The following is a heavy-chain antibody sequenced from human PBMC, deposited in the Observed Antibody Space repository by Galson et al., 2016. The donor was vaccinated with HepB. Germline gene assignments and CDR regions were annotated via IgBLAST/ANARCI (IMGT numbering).Heavy chain of an antibody. CDR2: IYPDDGNA. V-gene: IGHV5-51*03. CDR3: AWAGSSGSYNCFGP. Sequence: QSGAEVKKPGESLKISCKGYGYIFSIYWIAWVRQTPGKGPEWMGMIYPDDGNAKYSPSFQGRVSISADTSTRTAYLQWSSLRASDTAIYYCAWAGSSGSYNCFGPWGQGTLVTVSS. CDR1: GYIFSIYW. D-gene: IGHD6-25*01. J-gene: IGHJ5*02.